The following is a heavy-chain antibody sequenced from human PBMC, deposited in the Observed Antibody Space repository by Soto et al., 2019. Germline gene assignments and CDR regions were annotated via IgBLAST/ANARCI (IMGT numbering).Heavy chain of an antibody. D-gene: IGHD2-21*02. V-gene: IGHV3-48*02. CDR2: ISSTYEI. J-gene: IGHJ4*02. CDR1: GFTFSSNH. Sequence: GGSLRLSCVVSGFTFSSNHVNWVRQAPGKGLEWISYISSTYEIWYADSVKGRFTISRDNGRNSLFLQMSSLRDEDTAVYYCARDRDWAFDYWGLGTLVTVSS. CDR3: ARDRDWAFDY.